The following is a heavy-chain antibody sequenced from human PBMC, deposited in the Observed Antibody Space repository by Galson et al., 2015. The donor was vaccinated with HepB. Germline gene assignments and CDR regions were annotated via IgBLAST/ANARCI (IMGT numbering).Heavy chain of an antibody. D-gene: IGHD6-6*01. CDR2: IWYDGTNK. CDR3: ASSSTESLYYMDV. V-gene: IGHV3-33*01. J-gene: IGHJ6*03. Sequence: APGKGLEWVTSIWYDGTNKYYADSVKGRFTISRDNSQNTGYLQMNSLRAEDTALYYCASSSTESLYYMDVWGKGTTVTVS.